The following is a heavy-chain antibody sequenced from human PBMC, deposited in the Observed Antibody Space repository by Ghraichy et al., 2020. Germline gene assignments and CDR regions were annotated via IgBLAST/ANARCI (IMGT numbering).Heavy chain of an antibody. CDR1: GYKFSSYG. Sequence: ASVQVSCKTSGYKFSSYGISWLRQAPGQGPEWMGWISVYSGDTTYAEKFQCRLTVTTDKAASTVYMDLRSLTSDDTAVYYCAKEPGDYYGSGSYFHFWGQGTLVTVSS. J-gene: IGHJ4*02. CDR3: AKEPGDYYGSGSYFHF. D-gene: IGHD3-10*01. CDR2: ISVYSGDT. V-gene: IGHV1-18*01.